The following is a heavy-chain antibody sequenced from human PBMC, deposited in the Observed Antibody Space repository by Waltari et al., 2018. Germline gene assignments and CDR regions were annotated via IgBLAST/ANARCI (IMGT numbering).Heavy chain of an antibody. CDR2: IYPGDSDT. Sequence: EVQLVQSGAEVKKPGESLKISCKGSGYSFTSSWIGWVRQMPGKGLEWMGIIYPGDSDTRYSPSFQGQVTISADKSISTAYLQWSSLKASDTAMYYCARQRESGYWSYYYGMDVWGQGTTVTVSS. D-gene: IGHD5-12*01. J-gene: IGHJ6*02. CDR3: ARQRESGYWSYYYGMDV. CDR1: GYSFTSSW. V-gene: IGHV5-51*01.